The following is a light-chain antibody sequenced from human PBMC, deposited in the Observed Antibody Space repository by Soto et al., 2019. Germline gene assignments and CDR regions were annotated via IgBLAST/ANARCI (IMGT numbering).Light chain of an antibody. CDR3: QSYDSSLSGAVV. Sequence: QSVLTQPPSVSGAPGQRVTISCTGSSSNIGAGYDVHWYQQLPGTAPKLLLYGNSNRPSGVPDRFSGSKSRTSASLAITGLQAEDEADYDCQSYDSSLSGAVVFGGGTKLTVL. CDR2: GNS. V-gene: IGLV1-40*01. J-gene: IGLJ2*01. CDR1: SSNIGAGYD.